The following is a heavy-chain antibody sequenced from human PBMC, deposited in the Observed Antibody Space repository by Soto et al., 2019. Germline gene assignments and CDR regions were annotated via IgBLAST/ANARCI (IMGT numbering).Heavy chain of an antibody. D-gene: IGHD3-22*01. Sequence: QLQLQESGSGLVKPSQTLSLTCAVSGGSISSAGYSWSWVRQPPGKGLEWIGFTYHSGSTYYNPSLKIRVTILVDRSKLQFSLKLSSVTAADTAVYYCARDNYNSDTIGYLTDLGQGTLVTFSS. J-gene: IGHJ4*02. CDR3: ARDNYNSDTIGYLTD. CDR2: TYHSGST. CDR1: GGSISSAGYS. V-gene: IGHV4-30-2*01.